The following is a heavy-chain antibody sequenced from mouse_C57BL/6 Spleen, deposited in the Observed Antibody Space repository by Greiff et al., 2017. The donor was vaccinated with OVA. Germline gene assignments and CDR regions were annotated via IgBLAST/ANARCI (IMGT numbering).Heavy chain of an antibody. Sequence: QVQLQQPGAELVKPGASVKMSCKASGYTFTSYWITWVKQRPGQGLEWIGDIYPGSGSTNYNEKFKSKATLTVDTSSSTAYMQLSSLTSEDSAVYYCSRGYYGSSYWYFDDWGKGTTVTVSS. CDR3: SRGYYGSSYWYFDD. J-gene: IGHJ1*03. V-gene: IGHV1-55*01. D-gene: IGHD1-1*01. CDR1: GYTFTSYW. CDR2: IYPGSGST.